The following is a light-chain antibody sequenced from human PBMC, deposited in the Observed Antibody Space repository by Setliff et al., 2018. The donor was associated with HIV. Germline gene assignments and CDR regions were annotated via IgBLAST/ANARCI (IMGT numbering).Light chain of an antibody. V-gene: IGLV2-14*03. CDR3: CSYTSISTYV. CDR2: DVS. J-gene: IGLJ1*01. CDR1: RSDVGRYNY. Sequence: QSALTQPASVSGSPGQSITISCTGTRSDVGRYNYVSWYQQHPGKTPKLIIYDVSKWPSGVSNRFSASKSGNTASLTISGLQAEDEADYYCCSYTSISTYVFGTGTKVTVL.